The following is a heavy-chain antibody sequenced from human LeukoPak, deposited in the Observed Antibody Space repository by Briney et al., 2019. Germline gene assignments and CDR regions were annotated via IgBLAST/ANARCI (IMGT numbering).Heavy chain of an antibody. J-gene: IGHJ4*02. CDR3: ATGSGYSYGRDNYFDY. Sequence: SETLSLTCTVSGASISSGGYYWTWIRQHPGKGLEWIGYIYYSGSTYYNPSLKSRVTISVDMSKNQFSLRLTSVTAADAAVYYCATGSGYSYGRDNYFDYWGQGTLVTVSS. V-gene: IGHV4-31*03. CDR1: GASISSGGYY. CDR2: IYYSGST. D-gene: IGHD5-18*01.